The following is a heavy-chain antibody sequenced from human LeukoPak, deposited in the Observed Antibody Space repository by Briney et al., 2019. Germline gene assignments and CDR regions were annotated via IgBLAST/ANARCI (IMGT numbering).Heavy chain of an antibody. CDR3: AREGDYGDFVSY. J-gene: IGHJ4*02. D-gene: IGHD4-17*01. CDR2: ISSSSSYI. CDR1: GFTFSSYA. V-gene: IGHV3-21*01. Sequence: GGSLRLSCAASGFTFSSYAMSWVRQAPGKGLEWVSSISSSSSYIYYADSVKGRFTISRDNAKNSLYLQMNSLRAEDTAVYYCAREGDYGDFVSYWGQGTLVTVSS.